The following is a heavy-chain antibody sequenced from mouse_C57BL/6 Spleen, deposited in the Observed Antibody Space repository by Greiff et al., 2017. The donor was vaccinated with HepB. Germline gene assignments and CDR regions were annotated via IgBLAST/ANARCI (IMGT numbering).Heavy chain of an antibody. Sequence: KLQQSGAELVRPGTSVKVSCKASGYAFTNYLIEWVKQRPGQGLEWIGVINPGSGGTNYNEKFKGKATLTADKSSSTAYMQLSSLTSEDSAVYFCAGLLNFDVWGTGTTVTVSS. CDR2: INPGSGGT. V-gene: IGHV1-54*01. J-gene: IGHJ1*03. CDR1: GYAFTNYL. CDR3: AGLLNFDV. D-gene: IGHD1-1*01.